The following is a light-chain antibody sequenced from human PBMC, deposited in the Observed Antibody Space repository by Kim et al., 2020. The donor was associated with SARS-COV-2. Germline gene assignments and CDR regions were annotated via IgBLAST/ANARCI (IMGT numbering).Light chain of an antibody. V-gene: IGKV1-39*01. CDR1: QSISNY. Sequence: DIQMTQSPSSLSASVGDRVTITCRASQSISNYLIWYEQKPGKAPNLLIYTASNLQSGVPSRFSGSGSGTDFTLTISSLQPEDSATYYCQQSYSTPWTFGQGTKVEIK. J-gene: IGKJ1*01. CDR2: TAS. CDR3: QQSYSTPWT.